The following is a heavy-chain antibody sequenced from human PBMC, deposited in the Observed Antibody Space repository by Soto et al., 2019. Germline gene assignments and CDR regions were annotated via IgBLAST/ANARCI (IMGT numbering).Heavy chain of an antibody. Sequence: SETLSLTCNVSGGSITGAYYWNWLRQHPGKGLEWIGSIHYRGSTYYNPSLQSRISISLDRSNNQFSLKLSSVTAADTAVYYCARVRDSFGLDVWGQGTTVTVSS. J-gene: IGHJ6*02. CDR2: IHYRGST. CDR3: ARVRDSFGLDV. V-gene: IGHV4-31*03. CDR1: GGSITGAYY. D-gene: IGHD2-15*01.